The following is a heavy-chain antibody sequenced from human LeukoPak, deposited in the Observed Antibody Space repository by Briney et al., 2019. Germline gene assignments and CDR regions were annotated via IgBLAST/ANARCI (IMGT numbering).Heavy chain of an antibody. CDR1: GYTFTGYY. D-gene: IGHD1-1*01. CDR3: ASLDKGNDVVFDY. CDR2: INPNSGGT. Sequence: SVKVSCKASGYTFTGYYMHWVRQAPGQGLEWMGWINPNSGGTNYAQKFQGRVTMTRDTSISTAYMELSRLRSDDTAVYYCASLDKGNDVVFDYWGQGTLVTVSS. V-gene: IGHV1-2*02. J-gene: IGHJ4*02.